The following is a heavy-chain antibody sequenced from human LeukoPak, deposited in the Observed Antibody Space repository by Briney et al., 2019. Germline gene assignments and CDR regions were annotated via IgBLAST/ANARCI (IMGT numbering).Heavy chain of an antibody. CDR1: GFTFGDYA. D-gene: IGHD3-22*01. V-gene: IGHV3-49*03. J-gene: IGHJ4*02. CDR3: SRDDSRGYFAVTVDY. Sequence: PGGSLRLSCTASGFTFGDYAMSWFRQAPGKGLEWVGFISSKAYGGQTEHAASVKGRFTISRDDYQRIDYLQMNSQKNDHTAVYYCSRDDSRGYFAVTVDYWRQGTLVTVSS. CDR2: ISSKAYGGQT.